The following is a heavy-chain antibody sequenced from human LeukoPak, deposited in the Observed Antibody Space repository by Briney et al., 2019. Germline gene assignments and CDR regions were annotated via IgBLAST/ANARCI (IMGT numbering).Heavy chain of an antibody. CDR3: AGVVGAFGAFDI. J-gene: IGHJ3*02. CDR2: IYTSGST. CDR1: GGSISSGSYY. D-gene: IGHD1-26*01. V-gene: IGHV4-61*02. Sequence: TSETLSLTCTVSGGSISSGSYYWSWIRQPAGKGLEWIGRIYTSGSTNYNPSLKSRVTISVDTSKNQFSLKLISVTAADTAVYYCAGVVGAFGAFDIWGQGTMVTVSS.